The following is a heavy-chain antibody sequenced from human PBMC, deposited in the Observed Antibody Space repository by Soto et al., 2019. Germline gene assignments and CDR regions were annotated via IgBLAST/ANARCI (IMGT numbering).Heavy chain of an antibody. Sequence: QVQLVESGGGLVKPGGSLRLSCAASGFTFSDYYMSWIRQAPGKGLEWVSYISTSSRYTNYADSVKGRFTISRDDAKNSLYLQMDSLRAEDTAVYYCARDDGVYGGYYYYYGMDVWGQGTTVTVSS. V-gene: IGHV3-11*06. CDR2: ISTSSRYT. CDR1: GFTFSDYY. J-gene: IGHJ6*02. D-gene: IGHD2-8*01. CDR3: ARDDGVYGGYYYYYGMDV.